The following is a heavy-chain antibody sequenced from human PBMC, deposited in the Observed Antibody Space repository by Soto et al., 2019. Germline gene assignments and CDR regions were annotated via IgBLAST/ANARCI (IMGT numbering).Heavy chain of an antibody. J-gene: IGHJ6*02. Sequence: QVQLLQSGAEVKKPGSSVRVSCEASGGTFRTYAISWVRQAPGQGLEWMGGIIPIFGTVNYAQKFQGRVTITADDSTITVHMDLRSLRSEDTAVYYCANGAVAGTPTSYYYYGMDVWGQGTTVTVSS. D-gene: IGHD6-19*01. CDR3: ANGAVAGTPTSYYYYGMDV. CDR2: IIPIFGTV. V-gene: IGHV1-69*12. CDR1: GGTFRTYA.